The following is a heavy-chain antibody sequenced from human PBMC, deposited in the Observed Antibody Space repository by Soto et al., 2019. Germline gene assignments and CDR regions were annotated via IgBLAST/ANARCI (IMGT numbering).Heavy chain of an antibody. V-gene: IGHV3-23*01. CDR3: AKASGRVHYGMHV. J-gene: IGHJ6*02. CDR1: GFPFSMFA. D-gene: IGHD3-10*01. CDR2: IRGSGGGT. Sequence: GGSLRLSCAASGFPFSMFAMNWVRQAPGKGLEWVSGIRGSGGGTYYADSVKGRFTISRDDSRNMLYLEMNTLRGGDTAVYYCAKASGRVHYGMHVWGQGTTVTVSS.